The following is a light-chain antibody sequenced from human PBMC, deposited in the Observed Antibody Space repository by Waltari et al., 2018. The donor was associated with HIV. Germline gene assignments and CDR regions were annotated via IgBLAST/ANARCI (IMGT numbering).Light chain of an antibody. CDR2: GNN. J-gene: IGLJ3*02. V-gene: IGLV1-47*01. CDR3: AAWDDSLTGWV. CDR1: TFNLGHNL. Sequence: QSVLIQPPSASGTPGQRVTISWSGSTFNLGHNLVYWYKQLPGTPPRFLTDGNNQRPSGVPNRFSTSKSGTSASLAISGLRSEDDVDYYCAAWDDSLTGWVFGGGTKLTVL.